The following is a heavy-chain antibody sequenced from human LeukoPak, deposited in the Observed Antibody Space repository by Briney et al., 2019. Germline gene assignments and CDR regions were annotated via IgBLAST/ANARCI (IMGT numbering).Heavy chain of an antibody. CDR1: GYTFTSYG. J-gene: IGHJ5*02. V-gene: IGHV1-18*01. Sequence: ASVKVSCKASGYTFTSYGISWVRQAPGQGREWMGWISAYNGNTKYAQRLQGRVTMTTDTSTSTAYMELRSLRSDDTAVYYCARDFDSSSWYSLYWFDPWGQGTLVTVSS. D-gene: IGHD6-13*01. CDR2: ISAYNGNT. CDR3: ARDFDSSSWYSLYWFDP.